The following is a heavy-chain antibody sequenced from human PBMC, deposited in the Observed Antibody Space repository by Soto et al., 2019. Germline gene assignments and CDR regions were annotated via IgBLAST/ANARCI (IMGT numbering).Heavy chain of an antibody. D-gene: IGHD2-15*01. Sequence: QLLESGGGLVQPGGSQRLSCEASGFSFSRNAMSWVRQAPGKGLEWVSSISSGGNTYYADSVKGRFTISRDNSKNTQSLQMTSLGAEDTAVYYCAKLGYCTGGTCYLDYYYGVDVWGQGTTVTVS. CDR3: AKLGYCTGGTCYLDYYYGVDV. CDR2: ISSGGNT. V-gene: IGHV3-23*01. J-gene: IGHJ6*02. CDR1: GFSFSRNA.